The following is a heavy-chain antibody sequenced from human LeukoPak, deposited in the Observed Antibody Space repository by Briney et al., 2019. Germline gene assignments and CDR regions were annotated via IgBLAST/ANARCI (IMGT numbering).Heavy chain of an antibody. D-gene: IGHD2-21*02. CDR1: GGSFSYYY. V-gene: IGHV4-34*01. J-gene: IGHJ4*02. CDR3: ARGGFYCGDDCYVDY. CDR2: INRSGST. Sequence: PSETLSLTCAIYGGSFSYYYWSWIRQPPEKGLEWIGEINRSGSTNYNPSLKSRVSISVDTTKNHFSLMLSAVTAADTVVYYCARGGFYCGDDCYVDYWGQGTLVTVSS.